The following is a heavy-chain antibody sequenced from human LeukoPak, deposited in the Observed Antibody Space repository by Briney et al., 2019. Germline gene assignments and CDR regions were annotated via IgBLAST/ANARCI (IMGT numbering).Heavy chain of an antibody. CDR3: AKGLSSNYFFDY. J-gene: IGHJ4*02. CDR2: IRYDGSNK. V-gene: IGHV3-30*02. Sequence: GGSLRLSCAASGFTFSSYGMHWVRQAPGKGLEWVAFIRYDGSNKYYADSVKGRFTISRDNSKNTLYLQMNSLRAEDTAVYYCAKGLSSNYFFDYWGQGTLVTVSS. CDR1: GFTFSSYG. D-gene: IGHD2-15*01.